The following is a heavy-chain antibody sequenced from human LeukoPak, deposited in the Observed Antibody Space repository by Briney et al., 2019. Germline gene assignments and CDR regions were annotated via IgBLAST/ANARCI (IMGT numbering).Heavy chain of an antibody. Sequence: GGSLRLSCAASGFTFSVYWMTWVRQAPGKGLEWVANIKEDGSEKYYVDSVKGRFTISRDNAKNSLYLQMNSLRAEDTAVYYCARYGGLRGDYFDYWGQGTLVTVSS. V-gene: IGHV3-7*05. J-gene: IGHJ4*02. D-gene: IGHD2-15*01. CDR3: ARYGGLRGDYFDY. CDR2: IKEDGSEK. CDR1: GFTFSVYW.